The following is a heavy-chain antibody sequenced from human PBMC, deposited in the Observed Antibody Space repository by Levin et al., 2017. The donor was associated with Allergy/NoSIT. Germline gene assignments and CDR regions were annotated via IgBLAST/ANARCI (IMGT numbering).Heavy chain of an antibody. V-gene: IGHV4-59*08. D-gene: IGHD5-12*01. CDR1: GGSISNYY. J-gene: IGHJ6*02. Sequence: SETLSLTCSVSGGSISNYYWSWIRQPPGKGLEWIGYIYYTGSTNYNPSLKSRGTITVDTSKNQFSLKMSSMTAADTAIYFCARDRVAIVSSTHYFYGMDVWGRGTTVTVSS. CDR2: IYYTGST. CDR3: ARDRVAIVSSTHYFYGMDV.